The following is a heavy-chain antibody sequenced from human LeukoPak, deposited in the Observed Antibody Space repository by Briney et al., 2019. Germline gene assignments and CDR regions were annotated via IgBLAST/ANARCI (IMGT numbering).Heavy chain of an antibody. Sequence: GGSLRLSCVVSGFTSSKYWMSWLRQAPGKGPEWVANIKQDGSDKYYADSVKGRFTISRDNAENSLYLQMNSLRAEDTAVYYCARARTYDSSGPYYYYYAMDVWGQGTTVTVSS. V-gene: IGHV3-7*01. J-gene: IGHJ6*02. D-gene: IGHD3-22*01. CDR2: IKQDGSDK. CDR3: ARARTYDSSGPYYYYYAMDV. CDR1: GFTSSKYW.